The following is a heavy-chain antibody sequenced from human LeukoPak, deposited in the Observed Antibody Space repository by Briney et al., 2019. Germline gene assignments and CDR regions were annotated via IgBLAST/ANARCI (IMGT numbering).Heavy chain of an antibody. CDR1: GGSISSRNW. J-gene: IGHJ4*02. CDR3: AKGGAAAGTDYFDY. CDR2: IYHSGST. V-gene: IGHV4-4*02. Sequence: PSETLSLTCAVSGGSISSRNWWSWVRQPPGKGLEWIGEIYHSGSTNYNPSLKTRVTISVDTSKKQLSLKLSSVTAADTAVYYCAKGGAAAGTDYFDYWGQGTLVTVSS. D-gene: IGHD6-13*01.